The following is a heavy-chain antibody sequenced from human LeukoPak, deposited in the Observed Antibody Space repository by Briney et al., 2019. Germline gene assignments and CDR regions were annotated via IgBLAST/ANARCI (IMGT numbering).Heavy chain of an antibody. D-gene: IGHD3-22*01. V-gene: IGHV3-13*01. J-gene: IGHJ6*02. Sequence: PGGSLRLSCAASGFTFSSYDMHWVRQATGKGLEWVSAIGTAGDTYYPGSVKGRFTISRDNSRNTLYLQMNSLRAEDTAVYYCAKLLYYYDSSGYSAYYYGMDVWGQGTTVTVSS. CDR3: AKLLYYYDSSGYSAYYYGMDV. CDR1: GFTFSSYD. CDR2: IGTAGDT.